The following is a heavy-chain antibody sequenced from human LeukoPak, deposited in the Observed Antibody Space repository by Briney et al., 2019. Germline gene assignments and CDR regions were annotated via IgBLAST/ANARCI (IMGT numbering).Heavy chain of an antibody. Sequence: GGSLRLSCAASGFTFSSYEMNWVRQAPGKGLEWVSYISSSGSTIYYADSVKGRFTISRDNSKNTLYLQMNSLRAEDTAVYYCAKDARWLPSTPTFDYWGQGTLVTASS. V-gene: IGHV3-48*03. CDR2: ISSSGSTI. CDR1: GFTFSSYE. J-gene: IGHJ4*02. CDR3: AKDARWLPSTPTFDY. D-gene: IGHD3-22*01.